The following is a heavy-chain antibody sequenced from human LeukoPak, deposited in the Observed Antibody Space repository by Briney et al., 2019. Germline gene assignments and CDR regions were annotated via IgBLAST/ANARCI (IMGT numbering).Heavy chain of an antibody. J-gene: IGHJ4*02. D-gene: IGHD3-22*01. CDR1: GGSISSYY. CDR3: AGGYDSSGSDY. CDR2: IYYSGST. Sequence: SETLSLTCTVSGGSISSYYWSWIRQPPAKGLGWIGYIYYSGSTNYNPSLKSRVTISVDTSKNQFSLKLSSVTAADTAVYYCAGGYDSSGSDYWGQGTLVTVFS. V-gene: IGHV4-59*01.